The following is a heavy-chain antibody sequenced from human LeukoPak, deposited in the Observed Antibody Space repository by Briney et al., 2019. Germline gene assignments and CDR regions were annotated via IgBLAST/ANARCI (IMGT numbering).Heavy chain of an antibody. CDR1: GDSISSNYW. CDR3: ARRWFSYYGSGSYYDY. J-gene: IGHJ4*02. V-gene: IGHV4-4*02. Sequence: SGTLSLTCTVSGDSISSNYWWTWVRQPPGKGLEWIGEIFHTGSTNYNPSLKSRVTISVDKSTNLFSLNLTSVSAADTAVYYCARRWFSYYGSGSYYDYWGQGTLVTVSS. D-gene: IGHD3-10*01. CDR2: IFHTGST.